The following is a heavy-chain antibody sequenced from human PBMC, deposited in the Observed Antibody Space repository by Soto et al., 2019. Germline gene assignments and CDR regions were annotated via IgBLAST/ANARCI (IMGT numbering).Heavy chain of an antibody. V-gene: IGHV1-69*01. CDR2: IIPLFGTA. CDR3: PTELGDNPASPFDS. CDR1: GVTFSSET. D-gene: IGHD2-21*01. Sequence: QVQLVQSGAEVKKPGSSVKVSCKASGVTFSSETISWVRQAPGQGLEWVGGIIPLFGTANYAQRFQGRVTITADESTSTLSIELSSLRSDDTAVYYCPTELGDNPASPFDSWGQGTLVTVSS. J-gene: IGHJ4*02.